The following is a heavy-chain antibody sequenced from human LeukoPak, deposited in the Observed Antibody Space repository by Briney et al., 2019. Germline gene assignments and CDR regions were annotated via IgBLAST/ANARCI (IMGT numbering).Heavy chain of an antibody. CDR1: GDSISSYY. J-gene: IGHJ4*02. CDR3: ARGGSVLFDS. Sequence: KPSETLSLTCAVSGDSISSYYWSWIRQPPGKGLEWLAYIYASGSTDYNPSLKSRVTISVDTSKNQISLKLSSVTAADTAVYYCARGGSVLFDSWGQGTLVTVSS. D-gene: IGHD2-15*01. V-gene: IGHV4-4*09. CDR2: IYASGST.